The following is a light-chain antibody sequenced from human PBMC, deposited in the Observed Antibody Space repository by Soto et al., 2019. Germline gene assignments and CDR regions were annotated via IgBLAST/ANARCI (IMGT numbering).Light chain of an antibody. J-gene: IGKJ1*01. V-gene: IGKV3-15*01. CDR3: QQYNNWPRT. CDR2: GAS. CDR1: QSVSSN. Sequence: EIVMTQSPATLSVSPGERATLSCRASQSVSSNLAWYQQKPGQAPSLLIYGASTRATGIAARFSGSGSGTEFTLTINSLQSEDFALYYCQQYNNWPRTFGQGTKVEFK.